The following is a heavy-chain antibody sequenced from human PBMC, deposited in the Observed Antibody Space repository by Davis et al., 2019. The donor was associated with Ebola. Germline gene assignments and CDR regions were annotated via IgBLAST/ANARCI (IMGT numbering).Heavy chain of an antibody. CDR2: ISSSGSTI. V-gene: IGHV3-48*03. D-gene: IGHD1-7*01. CDR3: ASYGELELLYYYGMDV. Sequence: PGGSLRLSCAASGFTFSSYEMNWVRQAPGKGLEWVSYISSSGSTIYYADSVKGRFTISRDNAKNSLYLQMNSLRAEDTAVYYCASYGELELLYYYGMDVWGQGTTVTVSS. CDR1: GFTFSSYE. J-gene: IGHJ6*02.